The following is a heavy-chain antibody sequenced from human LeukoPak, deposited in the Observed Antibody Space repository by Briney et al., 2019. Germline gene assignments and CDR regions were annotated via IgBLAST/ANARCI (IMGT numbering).Heavy chain of an antibody. Sequence: GASVKVSCKASGYTFTSYGISWVRQAPGQGLEWMGWINPNSGGTNYAQKFQGRVTMTRDTSISTAYMELSRLRSDDTAVYYCARAGYYYDSSGYYYYWGQGTLVTVSS. CDR2: INPNSGGT. CDR1: GYTFTSYG. CDR3: ARAGYYYDSSGYYYY. V-gene: IGHV1-2*02. D-gene: IGHD3-22*01. J-gene: IGHJ4*02.